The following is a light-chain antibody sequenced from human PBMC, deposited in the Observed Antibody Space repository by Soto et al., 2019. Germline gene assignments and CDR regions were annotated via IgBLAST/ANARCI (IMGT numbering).Light chain of an antibody. CDR3: AAWDDSLNGYV. CDR2: YDD. J-gene: IGLJ1*01. CDR1: TSNVGDNA. Sequence: QSVLTQPPSVSEAPRQRVTISCPGSTSNVGDNAVNWYQHLPGKAPKLLVYYDDLLPSGVSDRFSGSKSGTSASLAISGLQSEDEADYFCAAWDDSLNGYVFGTGTKVTVL. V-gene: IGLV1-36*01.